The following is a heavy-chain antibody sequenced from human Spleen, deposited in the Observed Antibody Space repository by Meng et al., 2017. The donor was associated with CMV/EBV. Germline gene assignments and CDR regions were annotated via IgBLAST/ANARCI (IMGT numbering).Heavy chain of an antibody. D-gene: IGHD2-21*02. V-gene: IGHV4-4*02. Sequence: KWWTWVRQVPGKGLEWSEEIDHRGGTNYNPTLESRITISVDKFKNQFSLKLGSVTAADTAVYYCARIERRRILKYCGSDCSTTDYWGQGTLVTVSS. J-gene: IGHJ4*02. CDR3: ARIERRRILKYCGSDCSTTDY. CDR1: KW. CDR2: IDHRGGT.